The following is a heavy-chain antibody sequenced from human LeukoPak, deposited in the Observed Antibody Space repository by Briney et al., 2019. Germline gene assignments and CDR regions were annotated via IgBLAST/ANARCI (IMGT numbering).Heavy chain of an antibody. D-gene: IGHD3-3*01. CDR3: ARKGFWSGYFSPFDY. J-gene: IGHJ4*02. Sequence: GGSLRLSCAASGFTLSDYYMGWIRQAPGKGLEWVSYISSSGSTIYYADSVKGRFTISRDNAKNSLYLQMNSLRAEDTAVYYCARKGFWSGYFSPFDYWGQGTLVTVSS. CDR2: ISSSGSTI. V-gene: IGHV3-11*01. CDR1: GFTLSDYY.